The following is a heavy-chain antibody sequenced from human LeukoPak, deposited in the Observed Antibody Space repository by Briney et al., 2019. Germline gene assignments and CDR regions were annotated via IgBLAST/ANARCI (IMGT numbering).Heavy chain of an antibody. D-gene: IGHD1-1*01. V-gene: IGHV3-23*01. J-gene: IGHJ4*02. CDR1: GFMFSSYA. CDR2: ISGSGGST. Sequence: GGSLRLSCAASGFMFSSYAMSWVRQAPGKGLEWVSAISGSGGSTYYADSVKGRCTISRDNSKNTVYLQMNSLRAEDTAVFYCARLVATTGRLYFDYWGQGNLVTVSS. CDR3: ARLVATTGRLYFDY.